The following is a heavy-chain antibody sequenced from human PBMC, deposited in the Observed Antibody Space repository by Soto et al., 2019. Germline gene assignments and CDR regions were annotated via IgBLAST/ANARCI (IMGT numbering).Heavy chain of an antibody. D-gene: IGHD1-26*01. V-gene: IGHV1-18*01. CDR1: GYSFTSYG. CDR2: ISAYSGNT. Sequence: QVQLVQSGAEVKKPGASVKVSCKASGYSFTSYGVSWVRQAPGQGLERMGWISAYSGNTNYAQNFQGRVTMTTDTSTTTAYLELRSLRSDDTAVYYRARTKWTDGWDFDYWGQGTLITVSS. J-gene: IGHJ4*02. CDR3: ARTKWTDGWDFDY.